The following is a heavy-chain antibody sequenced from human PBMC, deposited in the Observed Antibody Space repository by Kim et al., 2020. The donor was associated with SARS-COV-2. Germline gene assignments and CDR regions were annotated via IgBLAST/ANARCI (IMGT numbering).Heavy chain of an antibody. Sequence: YAKSGKGRFTISRDNSKSTLYLQMNRLRAEDTAVYYCVRDLTYNYAYWGQGTLVTVSS. J-gene: IGHJ4*02. D-gene: IGHD5-18*01. CDR3: VRDLTYNYAY. V-gene: IGHV3-33*01.